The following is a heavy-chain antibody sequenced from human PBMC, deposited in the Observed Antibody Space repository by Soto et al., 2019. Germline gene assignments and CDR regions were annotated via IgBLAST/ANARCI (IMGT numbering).Heavy chain of an antibody. CDR3: ARVPTTSDFWSGSDYYYGMDV. CDR2: ISSSSSYI. D-gene: IGHD3-3*01. J-gene: IGHJ6*02. CDR1: GFTFSSYS. Sequence: PGGSLRLSCAASGFTFSSYSMNWVRQAPGKGLEWVSSISSSSSYIYYADSVKGRFTISRDNAKNSLYLQMNSLRAEDTAVYYCARVPTTSDFWSGSDYYYGMDVWGQGTTVTVSS. V-gene: IGHV3-21*01.